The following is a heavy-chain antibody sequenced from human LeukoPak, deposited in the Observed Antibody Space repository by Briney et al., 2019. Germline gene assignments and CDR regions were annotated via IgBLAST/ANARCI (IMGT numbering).Heavy chain of an antibody. CDR1: GYTFTNYG. CDR2: ISPYNGNT. J-gene: IGHJ6*03. Sequence: ASVKVSCKASGYTFTNYGFSWVRQAPGQGLEWMGWISPYNGNTNFAQKLQGRVTMTTDTSTRTAYMELRSLRSDDTAVYYCARGDDSSGYYSYYYYYYMDVWGKGTTVTVSS. D-gene: IGHD3-22*01. CDR3: ARGDDSSGYYSYYYYYYMDV. V-gene: IGHV1-18*01.